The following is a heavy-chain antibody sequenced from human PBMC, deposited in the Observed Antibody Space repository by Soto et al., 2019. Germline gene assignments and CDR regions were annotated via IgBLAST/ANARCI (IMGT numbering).Heavy chain of an antibody. V-gene: IGHV4-30-4*01. CDR1: GGSISSGDYY. CDR2: IYYSGST. J-gene: IGHJ4*02. Sequence: QVQLQESGPGQVKPSQTLSLTCTVSGGSISSGDYYCSWIRQPPGKGLEWIGYIYYSGSTYYNPSLKSRVTISVDTSKNQFSLKLSSVTAADTAVYYCARWLGYGPHFDYWGQGTLVTVSS. CDR3: ARWLGYGPHFDY. D-gene: IGHD5-12*01.